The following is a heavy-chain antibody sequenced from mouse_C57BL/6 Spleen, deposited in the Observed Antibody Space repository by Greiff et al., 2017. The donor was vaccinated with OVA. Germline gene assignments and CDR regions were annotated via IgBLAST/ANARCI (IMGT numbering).Heavy chain of an antibody. CDR2: IDPSDSYT. J-gene: IGHJ4*01. CDR3: ARVGLGRGYAMDY. Sequence: QVQLQQPGAELVKPGASVKLSCKASGYTFTSYWMQWVKQRPGQGLEWIGEIDPSDSYTNYNQKFKGKATLTVDKSSSTAYMELRSLTSEDTAVYYCARVGLGRGYAMDYWGQGTSVTVSS. D-gene: IGHD4-1*01. CDR1: GYTFTSYW. V-gene: IGHV1-50*01.